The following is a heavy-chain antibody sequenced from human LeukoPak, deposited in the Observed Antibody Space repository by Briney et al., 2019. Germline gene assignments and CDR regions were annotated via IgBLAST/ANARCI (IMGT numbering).Heavy chain of an antibody. V-gene: IGHV3-23*01. Sequence: GGSLRLSCAASGFTFSSYAMSWVRQAPGKGLERVSAISGSGGSTYYTDSVKGRFTISRDNSKNTLYLQMSSLRAEDTAVYYCAKEPHTYDFWSGSDAFDIWGQGTMVTVSS. D-gene: IGHD3-3*01. CDR2: ISGSGGST. CDR1: GFTFSSYA. J-gene: IGHJ3*02. CDR3: AKEPHTYDFWSGSDAFDI.